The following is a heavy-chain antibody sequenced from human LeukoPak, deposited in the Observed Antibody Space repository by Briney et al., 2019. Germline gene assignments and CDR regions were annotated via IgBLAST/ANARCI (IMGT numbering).Heavy chain of an antibody. CDR3: ARSNGYNPLYFQH. Sequence: PSQTLSLTCTVSDDSINSGTYYWSWIRQPAGKGLEWIGRIYTSGSTNYNPSLKSRVTISVDTSKNQFSLKLSSVTAADTAVYYCARSNGYNPLYFQHWGQGTLVTVSS. V-gene: IGHV4-61*02. J-gene: IGHJ1*01. CDR2: IYTSGST. D-gene: IGHD5-24*01. CDR1: DDSINSGTYY.